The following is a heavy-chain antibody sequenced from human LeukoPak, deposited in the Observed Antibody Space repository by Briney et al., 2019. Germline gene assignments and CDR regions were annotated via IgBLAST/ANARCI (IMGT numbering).Heavy chain of an antibody. CDR3: ARAGAAVTMFFDF. V-gene: IGHV1-18*01. CDR2: IGAYNDNT. CDR1: GYTFSDFG. Sequence: ASVKVPCKASGYTFSDFGITWVRRAPGQGVEWMGWIGAYNDNTNYPQKFQGRVTLTTDTSTSTAYMELRSLTSDDTALYYCARAGAAVTMFFDFWGQGTLVTVSS. J-gene: IGHJ4*02. D-gene: IGHD4-17*01.